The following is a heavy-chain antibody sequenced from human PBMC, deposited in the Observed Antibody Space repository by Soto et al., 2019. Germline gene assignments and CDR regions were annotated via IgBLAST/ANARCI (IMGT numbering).Heavy chain of an antibody. CDR1: GFTFSGYA. CDR2: ISGGGDAT. J-gene: IGHJ2*01. D-gene: IGHD3-10*01. CDR3: AIKVSGSTGRPDLWYFDL. Sequence: EVQLLDSGGGLVQPGGSLRLSCAASGFTFSGYALTWVRQAPGKGLEWVSAISGGGDATFYADSVKGRFTISRDNSKNTLYLQMNTLRAEDTAVDYCAIKVSGSTGRPDLWYFDLWGRAPSSLSPQ. V-gene: IGHV3-23*01.